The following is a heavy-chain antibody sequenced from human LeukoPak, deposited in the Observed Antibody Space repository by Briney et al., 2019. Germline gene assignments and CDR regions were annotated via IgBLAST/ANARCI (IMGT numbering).Heavy chain of an antibody. Sequence: GGSLRLSCAASGFTFSSDGMHWVRQAPGKGLEWVAVISYDGSNKYYADSVKGRFTISRDNSKNTLYLQMNSLRAEDTAVYYCAKAPPPGYSSSPDYWGQGTLVTVSS. CDR2: ISYDGSNK. CDR1: GFTFSSDG. CDR3: AKAPPPGYSSSPDY. V-gene: IGHV3-30*18. D-gene: IGHD6-6*01. J-gene: IGHJ4*02.